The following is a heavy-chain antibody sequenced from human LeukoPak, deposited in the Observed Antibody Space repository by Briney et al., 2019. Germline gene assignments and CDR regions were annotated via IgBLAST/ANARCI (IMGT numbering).Heavy chain of an antibody. J-gene: IGHJ4*02. CDR2: IVVGSGNT. CDR3: AADHGRFLDPYYFDY. CDR1: GFTFTSSA. D-gene: IGHD3-3*01. V-gene: IGHV1-58*02. Sequence: ASVKVSCKASGFTFTSSAMQWVRQARGQRLEGIGWIVVGSGNTNYAQKFQERVTITRDMSTSTAYMELSSLRSEDAAVYYCAADHGRFLDPYYFDYWGQGTLVTVSS.